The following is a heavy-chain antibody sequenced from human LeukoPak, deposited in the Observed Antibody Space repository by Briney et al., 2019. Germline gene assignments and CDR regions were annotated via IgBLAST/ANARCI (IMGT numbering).Heavy chain of an antibody. J-gene: IGHJ4*02. Sequence: GSLRLSCAASGFTFSSYAMSWVRQAPGKGLEWVSAISGSGGSTYYADSVKGRFTISRDNSKNTLYLQMNSLRAEDTAVYYCASYYMGSFVFDYWGQGTLVTVSS. CDR1: GFTFSSYA. D-gene: IGHD1-26*01. V-gene: IGHV3-23*01. CDR3: ASYYMGSFVFDY. CDR2: ISGSGGST.